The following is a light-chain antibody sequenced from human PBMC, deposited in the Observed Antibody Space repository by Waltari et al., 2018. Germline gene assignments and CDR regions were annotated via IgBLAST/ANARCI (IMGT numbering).Light chain of an antibody. Sequence: QSALTQPASVSGSPGQSITISCTGTSSDVGSYNLVSWYQQHPGKAPKLLIYEGSKRPSWVSTRFSGSKSGNTASLTISGLQAEDEADYYCCSYAGVVFGGGTKLTVL. CDR3: CSYAGVV. CDR1: SSDVGSYNL. V-gene: IGLV2-23*01. J-gene: IGLJ2*01. CDR2: EGS.